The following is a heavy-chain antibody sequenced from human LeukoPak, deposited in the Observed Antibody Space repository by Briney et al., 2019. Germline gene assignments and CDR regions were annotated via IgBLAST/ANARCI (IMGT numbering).Heavy chain of an antibody. CDR1: GYTFSNSA. CDR3: WERRLRGDSAYYFDY. V-gene: IGHV3-23*01. D-gene: IGHD1-1*01. CDR2: IRDSGSGT. Sequence: GGSLRLSCAASGYTFSNSAMRWVRQAPGKGLEWVSSIRDSGSGTFYPDSVKGRFTISRDNSKNMLYLQMNSLRSDDTAVYYCWERRLRGDSAYYFDYWGPGTLVTVSS. J-gene: IGHJ4*02.